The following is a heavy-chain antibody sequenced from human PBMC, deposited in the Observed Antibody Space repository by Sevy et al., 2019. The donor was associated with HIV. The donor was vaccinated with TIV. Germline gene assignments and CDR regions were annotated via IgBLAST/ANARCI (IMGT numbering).Heavy chain of an antibody. V-gene: IGHV3-11*01. Sequence: GGSLRLSCAASGFTFSDYYMSWIRHAPGKGLEWVSYISSSGSTIYYADSVKGRFTISRDNAKNSLYLQMNSLRAEDTAVYYCASDQDHGGATLFDYWGQGTLVTVSS. D-gene: IGHD4-17*01. CDR1: GFTFSDYY. CDR2: ISSSGSTI. CDR3: ASDQDHGGATLFDY. J-gene: IGHJ4*02.